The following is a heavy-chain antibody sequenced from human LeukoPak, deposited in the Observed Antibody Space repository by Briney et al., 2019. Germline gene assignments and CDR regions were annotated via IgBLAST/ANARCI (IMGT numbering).Heavy chain of an antibody. CDR1: GFTFSSYA. CDR3: AKDPLYDCSGYSDY. CDR2: ISGSGGST. D-gene: IGHD3-22*01. V-gene: IGHV3-23*01. J-gene: IGHJ4*02. Sequence: GGSLRLSCAASGFTFSSYAMSWVRQAPGKGLEWVSAISGSGGSTYYADSVKGRFTISRDNSKNTLYLQMNSLRAEDTAVYYCAKDPLYDCSGYSDYWGQGTLVTVSS.